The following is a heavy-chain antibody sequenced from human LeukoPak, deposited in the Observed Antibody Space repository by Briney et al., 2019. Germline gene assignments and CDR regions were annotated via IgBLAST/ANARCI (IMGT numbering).Heavy chain of an antibody. CDR2: TYYSGST. J-gene: IGHJ4*02. V-gene: IGHV4-39*01. CDR1: GGSISSGTYY. Sequence: SETLSLTCTVSGGSISSGTYYGGWIRQPPGKGLEWIGSTYYSGSTYYNPSLKSRVTISVDTSKNQFSLKLSSVTAADTAVYYCARLTYRGYGNDYWGQGTLVTVSS. D-gene: IGHD5-12*01. CDR3: ARLTYRGYGNDY.